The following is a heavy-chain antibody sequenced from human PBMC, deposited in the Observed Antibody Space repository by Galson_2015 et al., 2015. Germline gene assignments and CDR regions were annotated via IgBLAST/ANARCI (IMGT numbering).Heavy chain of an antibody. CDR2: IIPIFGTA. Sequence: SVKVSCKASGGTFSSYAISWVRQAPGQGLEWMGGIIPIFGTANYAQKFQGRVTITADESTITAYMELSSLRSEDTAVYYCARDQGIVVVPAAMNWFDPWGQGTLVTVSS. CDR3: ARDQGIVVVPAAMNWFDP. D-gene: IGHD2-2*01. J-gene: IGHJ5*02. CDR1: GGTFSSYA. V-gene: IGHV1-69*13.